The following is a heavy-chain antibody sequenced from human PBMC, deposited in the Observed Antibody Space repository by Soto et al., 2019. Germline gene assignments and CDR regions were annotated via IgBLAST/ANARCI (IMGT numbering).Heavy chain of an antibody. CDR3: ARHVPAAGYYYGMDV. V-gene: IGHV1-69*12. J-gene: IGHJ6*02. CDR2: FIPIFGAA. Sequence: QVQLVQSGAEVKKPGSSVKVSCKASGGTFSSYAISWVPQAPGQGLEWMGGFIPIFGAANYAQKFQGRVTITADESTSTAYMELSSLRSEDTAVYYCARHVPAAGYYYGMDVWGQGTTVTVSS. CDR1: GGTFSSYA. D-gene: IGHD2-2*01.